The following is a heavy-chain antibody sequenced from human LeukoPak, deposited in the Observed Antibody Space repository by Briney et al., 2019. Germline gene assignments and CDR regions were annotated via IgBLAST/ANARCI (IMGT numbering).Heavy chain of an antibody. CDR1: GFTFDDYA. D-gene: IGHD3-16*01. Sequence: GGSLRLSCAASGFTFDDYAMHWVRQDPGKGLEWVSGISWNSGSIGYADSVKGRFTISRDNAKNSLYLQMNSLRAEDTASYYCAKNYVWGSSEFDYWGRGTLVTVSS. CDR2: ISWNSGSI. CDR3: AKNYVWGSSEFDY. J-gene: IGHJ4*02. V-gene: IGHV3-9*01.